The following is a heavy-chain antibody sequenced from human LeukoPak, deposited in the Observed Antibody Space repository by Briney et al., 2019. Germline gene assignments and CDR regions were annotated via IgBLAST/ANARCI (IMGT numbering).Heavy chain of an antibody. CDR3: ARGGGYFLIDAFDI. CDR2: INHSGST. CDR1: GGSFSGYY. D-gene: IGHD3-22*01. J-gene: IGHJ3*02. V-gene: IGHV4-34*01. Sequence: NPSETLSLTCAVYGGSFSGYYWSWIRQPPGKGLEWIGEINHSGSTNYNPSLKSRVTISVDTSKNQFSLKLSSVTAADTAVYYCARGGGYFLIDAFDIWGLGTMVTVSS.